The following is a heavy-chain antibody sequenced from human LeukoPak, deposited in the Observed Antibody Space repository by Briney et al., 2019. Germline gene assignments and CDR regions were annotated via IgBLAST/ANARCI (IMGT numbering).Heavy chain of an antibody. J-gene: IGHJ2*01. V-gene: IGHV3-23*01. CDR3: AKGGRENDYSNYLGLYWYFDL. CDR1: GFTFSSSA. D-gene: IGHD4-11*01. CDR2: ISGSGGST. Sequence: GGSLRLSCAASGFTFSSSAMSWVRQAPGKGLEWVSGISGSGGSTFYADSVKGRFTISRDNSKNTLYLQMNSLRAEDTAVYYCAKGGRENDYSNYLGLYWYFDLWGRGTLVTVSS.